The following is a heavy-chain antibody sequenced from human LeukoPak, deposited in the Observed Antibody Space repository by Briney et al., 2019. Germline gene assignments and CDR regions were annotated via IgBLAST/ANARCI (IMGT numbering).Heavy chain of an antibody. CDR3: ARDHPFSGTPRN. V-gene: IGHV1-46*01. CDR1: GYTFTSYY. D-gene: IGHD3-10*01. CDR2: INPSGGST. J-gene: IGHJ4*02. Sequence: ASVKVSCKASGYTFTSYYIHWVRQAPGQGLGWMGIINPSGGSTSYVQKFQGRVTMTRDMSTSTVYMELSSLRSEDTAVYYCARDHPFSGTPRNWGQGTLVTVSS.